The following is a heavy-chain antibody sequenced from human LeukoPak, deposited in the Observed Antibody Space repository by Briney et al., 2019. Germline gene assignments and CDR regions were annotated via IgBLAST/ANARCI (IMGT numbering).Heavy chain of an antibody. CDR2: IIPIFGTA. CDR3: ASAIRRCSGGSCYLYYGMDV. D-gene: IGHD2-15*01. Sequence: SVKVSCKASGGTFSSYAISWVRQAPGQGLEWMGGIIPIFGTANYAQKFQGRVTITADKFTSTAYKELSSLRSEDTAVYYCASAIRRCSGGSCYLYYGMDVWGKGTTVTVSS. V-gene: IGHV1-69*06. J-gene: IGHJ6*04. CDR1: GGTFSSYA.